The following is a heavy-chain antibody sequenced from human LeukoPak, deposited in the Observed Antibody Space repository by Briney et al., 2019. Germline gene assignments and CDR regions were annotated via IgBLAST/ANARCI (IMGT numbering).Heavy chain of an antibody. CDR2: IYYSGRT. Sequence: SETLSLTCTVSGGSITRSSHYWGWIRQPPGKGLEWIGSIYYSGRTPYKPSLKSRVTISVDTSNNQCSLKLIWVTAADTAVYYCASGALSKPFDFWDQGALVTVSS. D-gene: IGHD3-16*01. CDR1: GGSITRSSHY. V-gene: IGHV4-39*01. CDR3: ASGALSKPFDF. J-gene: IGHJ5*01.